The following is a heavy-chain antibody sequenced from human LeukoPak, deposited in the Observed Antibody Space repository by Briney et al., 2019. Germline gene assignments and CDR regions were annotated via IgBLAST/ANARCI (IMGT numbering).Heavy chain of an antibody. Sequence: GGSLRLSCAASGFTFSDHYMRWLRQAPGKGLEWVSYISTSGVYTNYADSVKGRFTISRDDAKNSLYLQMNSLVAEDTAMYYCARNRISAAGCVFDIWGQGTMVTVSS. D-gene: IGHD6-13*01. CDR2: ISTSGVYT. CDR1: GFTFSDHY. V-gene: IGHV3-11*03. J-gene: IGHJ3*02. CDR3: ARNRISAAGCVFDI.